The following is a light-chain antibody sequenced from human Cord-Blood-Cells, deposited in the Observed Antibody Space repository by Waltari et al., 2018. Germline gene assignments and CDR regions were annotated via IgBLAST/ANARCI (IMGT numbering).Light chain of an antibody. Sequence: DIQMTPSPSSLSASVEDRVTITCQASQDISNYLKWYQQKPGKAPKLLIYDASNLETGVPSRFSGSGSGTDFTFTISSLQPEDIATYYCQQYDNLPLTFGGGTKVEIK. CDR1: QDISNY. CDR3: QQYDNLPLT. J-gene: IGKJ4*01. V-gene: IGKV1-33*01. CDR2: DAS.